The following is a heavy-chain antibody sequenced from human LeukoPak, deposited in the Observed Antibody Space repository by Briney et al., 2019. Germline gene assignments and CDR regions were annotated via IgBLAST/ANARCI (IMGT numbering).Heavy chain of an antibody. J-gene: IGHJ4*02. CDR1: GFTFSTYT. V-gene: IGHV3-21*01. D-gene: IGHD2-15*01. Sequence: GGSLRLSCAASGFTFSTYTMNWVRQAPGKGLEWVSSISSRSSYIYYADSVKGRFTISRDNAKNSLYLQMNSLRAEDTAVYYCAREAYYCSGGSCHLVWGQGTLVTVSS. CDR3: AREAYYCSGGSCHLV. CDR2: ISSRSSYI.